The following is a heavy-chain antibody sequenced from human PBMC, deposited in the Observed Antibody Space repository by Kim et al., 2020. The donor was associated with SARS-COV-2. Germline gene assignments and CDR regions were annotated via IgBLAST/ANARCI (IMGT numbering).Heavy chain of an antibody. V-gene: IGHV3-74*01. CDR2: SA. CDR3: ARDAAGLEN. Sequence: SASDADSGKGRFHTYRANAKNPVYLQMNSLQAEDTAVYYCARDAAGLENWGQGTLVTVSS. J-gene: IGHJ4*02. D-gene: IGHD6-13*01.